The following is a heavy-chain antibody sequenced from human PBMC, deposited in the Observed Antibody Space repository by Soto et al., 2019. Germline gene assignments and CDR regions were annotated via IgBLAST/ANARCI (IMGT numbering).Heavy chain of an antibody. CDR3: AKSGPTNYFDY. CDR1: GFTFSTYA. J-gene: IGHJ4*02. V-gene: IGHV3-23*01. Sequence: PGGSLRLSCAASGFTFSTYAMNWVRQAPGKGLEWVSGLSGGGAFTYYADSVKGRFTIPRDDSKNTLYLQMNSLRVDDTAVYYCAKSGPTNYFDYWGQGALVTVSS. CDR2: LSGGGAFT.